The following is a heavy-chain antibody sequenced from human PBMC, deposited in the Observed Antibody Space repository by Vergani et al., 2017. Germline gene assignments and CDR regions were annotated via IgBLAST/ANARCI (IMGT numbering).Heavy chain of an antibody. J-gene: IGHJ3*02. CDR3: ARDDSSGYYPPGAFDI. D-gene: IGHD3-22*01. CDR1: GGSISSYY. CDR2: IYYSGST. V-gene: IGHV4-59*01. Sequence: QVQLQESGPGLVKPSETLSLTCTVSGGSISSYYWSWIRQPPGKGLEWIGYIYYSGSTNYNPSLKSRVTISVDTSKNQFSLKLSSVTAADTAVYYCARDDSSGYYPPGAFDIWGQGTMVTGSS.